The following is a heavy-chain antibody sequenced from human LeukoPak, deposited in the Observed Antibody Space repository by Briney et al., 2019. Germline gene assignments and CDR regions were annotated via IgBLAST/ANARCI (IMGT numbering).Heavy chain of an antibody. CDR2: IPPTSNYI. CDR3: ATDRDWIFAF. Sequence: GGSLRLSCAASGFIFEDSTMNWVRQAPGKGLEWVSIIPPTSNYIRYADSVKGRFTVSRDNARNSLYLQMNSLRAEDTAVYYCATDRDWIFAFWGQGALVTVSS. J-gene: IGHJ4*02. V-gene: IGHV3-21*01. CDR1: GFIFEDST. D-gene: IGHD1-1*01.